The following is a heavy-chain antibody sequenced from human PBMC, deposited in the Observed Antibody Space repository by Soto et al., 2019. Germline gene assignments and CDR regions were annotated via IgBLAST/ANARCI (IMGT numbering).Heavy chain of an antibody. CDR3: ARHLTEGTGGLDY. J-gene: IGHJ4*02. CDR2: ISYNGINK. V-gene: IGHV3-30-3*01. Sequence: GGSLRLSCAVSGFTFTSPAMHWVRQAPGKGLEWVAIISYNGINKYYADSVKGRFTISRDNSNNVLYLQMNSLRPEDTALYYCARHLTEGTGGLDYWGQGTLVTVSS. CDR1: GFTFTSPA. D-gene: IGHD1-1*01.